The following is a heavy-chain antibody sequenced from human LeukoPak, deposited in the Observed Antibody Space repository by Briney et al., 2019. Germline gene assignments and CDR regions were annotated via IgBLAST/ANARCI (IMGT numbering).Heavy chain of an antibody. V-gene: IGHV3-13*01. Sequence: GGSLRLSCAASGFTFSSYDMHWVRQATGKGLEWVSAIGTAGDTYYPGSVKGRFTISRENAKNSLYLEMNSLRAGDTAVYYCARGRSSSSWYGGNWFDPWGQGTLVTVSS. D-gene: IGHD6-13*01. J-gene: IGHJ5*02. CDR2: IGTAGDT. CDR1: GFTFSSYD. CDR3: ARGRSSSSWYGGNWFDP.